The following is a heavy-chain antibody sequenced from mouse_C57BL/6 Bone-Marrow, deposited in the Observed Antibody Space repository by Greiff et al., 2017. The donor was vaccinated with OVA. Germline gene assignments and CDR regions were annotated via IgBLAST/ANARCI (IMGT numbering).Heavy chain of an antibody. CDR2: IYPRSGNT. D-gene: IGHD3-1*01. V-gene: IGHV1-81*01. CDR3: ARRGRARDY. J-gene: IGHJ2*01. CDR1: GYTFTSYG. Sequence: VQLKESGAELARPGASVKLSCKASGYTFTSYGISWVKQRTGQGLEWIGEIYPRSGNTYYNEKFKGKATLTADKSSSTAYMELRSLTSEDSAVYFCARRGRARDYWGQGTTLTVSS.